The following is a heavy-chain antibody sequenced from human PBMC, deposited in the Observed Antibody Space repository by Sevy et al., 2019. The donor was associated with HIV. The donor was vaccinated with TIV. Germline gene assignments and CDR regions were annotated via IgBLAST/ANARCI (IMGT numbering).Heavy chain of an antibody. J-gene: IGHJ2*01. CDR3: ARVSPPYYDFWSGYSEDWYFDL. CDR2: IYSGGST. CDR1: GFTVSSNY. V-gene: IGHV3-53*04. D-gene: IGHD3-3*01. Sequence: GGSLRLSCAASGFTVSSNYMSWVRQAPGKGLEWVSVIYSGGSTYYADSVKGRFTISMHNSKNTLYLQMNSLRAEDTAVLYCARVSPPYYDFWSGYSEDWYFDLWGRGTLVTVSS.